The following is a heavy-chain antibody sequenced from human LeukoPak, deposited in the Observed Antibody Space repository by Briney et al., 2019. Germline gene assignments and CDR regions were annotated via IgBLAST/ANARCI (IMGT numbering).Heavy chain of an antibody. CDR1: GGTFSSYA. CDR2: IIPILGIA. J-gene: IGHJ4*02. Sequence: SVKVSCKASGGTFSSYAISWVRQAPGQGLEWMGRIIPILGIANYAQKFQGRVTITADKSTSTAYMELSSLRAEDTAVYYCAKDQVFIAKSDYWGQGTLVTVSS. CDR3: AKDQVFIAKSDY. V-gene: IGHV1-69*04. D-gene: IGHD6-13*01.